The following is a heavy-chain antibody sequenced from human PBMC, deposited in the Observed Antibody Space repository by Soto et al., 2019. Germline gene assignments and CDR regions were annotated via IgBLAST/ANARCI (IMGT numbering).Heavy chain of an antibody. CDR3: AKEGGLSGSYYISSSYYFDY. Sequence: QVQLVESGGGVVQPGRSLRLSCVASGFTFSSYGMHWVRQAPGKGLEWVAIISYDGSNTYYADSVKGRFTISRDNSKNTLYLQMNSLRAKDTSVYYCAKEGGLSGSYYISSSYYFDYWRQGTLVTVSS. V-gene: IGHV3-30*18. D-gene: IGHD1-26*01. J-gene: IGHJ4*02. CDR1: GFTFSSYG. CDR2: ISYDGSNT.